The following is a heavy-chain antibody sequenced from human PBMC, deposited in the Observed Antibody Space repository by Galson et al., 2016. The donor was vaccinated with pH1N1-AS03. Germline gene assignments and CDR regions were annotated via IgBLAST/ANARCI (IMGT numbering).Heavy chain of an antibody. Sequence: TLSLTCTVSGGSISSGYHYWSWFRHHPGKGLEWIAYIFYRGGTFYNPSLKSRSDTSLDTSKNQFSLKLDSVTAADTAVYYCASRLRGVVGFRDAFDIWGQGTLLTVSS. CDR2: IFYRGGT. D-gene: IGHD3-10*01. V-gene: IGHV4-31*03. J-gene: IGHJ3*02. CDR1: GGSISSGYHY. CDR3: ASRLRGVVGFRDAFDI.